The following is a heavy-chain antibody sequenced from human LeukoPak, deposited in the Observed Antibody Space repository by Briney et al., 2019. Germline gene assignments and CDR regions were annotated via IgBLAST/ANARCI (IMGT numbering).Heavy chain of an antibody. CDR1: GFTFSNYG. CDR2: IWYDGSNK. V-gene: IGHV3-33*01. Sequence: GGSLRLSCAASGFTFSNYGMHWVRQAPGKGLEWVALIWYDGSNKYYADSVKGRFTISRDNSKNTLYLQMNSLRAEDTAVYHCARAVDAAMAVTFDYWGQGSLVTVSS. J-gene: IGHJ4*02. CDR3: ARAVDAAMAVTFDY. D-gene: IGHD5-18*01.